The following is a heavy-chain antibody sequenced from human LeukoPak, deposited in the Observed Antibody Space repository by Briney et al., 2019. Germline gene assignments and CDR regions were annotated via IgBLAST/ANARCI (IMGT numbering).Heavy chain of an antibody. V-gene: IGHV3-66*01. CDR3: ARDPHYYGSGSYFDL. J-gene: IGHJ4*02. Sequence: GGSLRLSCAASGFTVSSNYMSWVRQAPGKGLKWVSVIYSGGSTYYADSVKGRFTISRDNSKNTLYLQMNSLRAEDTAVYYCARDPHYYGSGSYFDLWGQGTLVTVSS. D-gene: IGHD3-10*01. CDR1: GFTVSSNY. CDR2: IYSGGST.